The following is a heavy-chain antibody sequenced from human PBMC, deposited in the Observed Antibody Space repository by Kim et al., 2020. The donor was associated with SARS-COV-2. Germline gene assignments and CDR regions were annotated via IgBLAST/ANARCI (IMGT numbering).Heavy chain of an antibody. J-gene: IGHJ5*02. CDR1: GFTFSSYS. D-gene: IGHD3-10*01. V-gene: IGHV3-48*02. CDR3: ARDRRFGELSSPRWFDP. Sequence: GGSLRLSCAASGFTFSSYSMNWVRQAPGKGLEWVSYISSSSSTIYYADSVKGRFTISRDNAKNSLYLQMNSLRDEDTAVYYCARDRRFGELSSPRWFDPWVQVTLVTVSP. CDR2: ISSSSSTI.